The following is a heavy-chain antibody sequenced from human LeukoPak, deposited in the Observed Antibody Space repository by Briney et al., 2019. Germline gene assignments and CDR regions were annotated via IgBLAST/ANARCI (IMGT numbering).Heavy chain of an antibody. D-gene: IGHD3-3*01. CDR1: GFTFSSYA. V-gene: IGHV3-23*01. CDR2: INGGGGST. CDR3: ARERVRFLGFDP. J-gene: IGHJ5*02. Sequence: GGSLRLSCAASGFTFSSYAMSWVRQAPGKGLDWVSSINGGGGSTYYADSVKGRFTISRDNSKNTLYLQMNSLRAEDTAVYYCARERVRFLGFDPWGQGTLVTVSS.